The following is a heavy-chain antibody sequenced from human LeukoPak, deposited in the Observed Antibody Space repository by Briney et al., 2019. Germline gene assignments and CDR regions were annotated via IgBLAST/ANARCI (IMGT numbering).Heavy chain of an antibody. V-gene: IGHV1-18*01. CDR1: GGTFSSYA. D-gene: IGHD3-10*01. CDR3: AREWVLSDGSGSYFILFDI. Sequence: ASVKVSCKASGGTFSSYAISWVRQAPGQGLEWMGWISAYNGNTNYAQKLQGRVTMTTDTSTSTAYMELRSLRSDDTAVYYCAREWVLSDGSGSYFILFDIWGQGTMVTVSS. CDR2: ISAYNGNT. J-gene: IGHJ3*02.